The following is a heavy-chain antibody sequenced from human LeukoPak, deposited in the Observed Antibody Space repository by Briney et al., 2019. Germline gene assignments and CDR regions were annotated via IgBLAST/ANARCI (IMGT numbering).Heavy chain of an antibody. CDR1: GYSISSGYY. D-gene: IGHD1-14*01. J-gene: IGHJ3*02. CDR2: IYHSGST. Sequence: ETSETLSLTCTVSGYSISSGYYWGWIRQPPGKGLEWIGSIYHSGSTYYNPSLKSRVTISVDTSKNQFSLKLSSVTAADTAVYYCASRLTYDAFDIWGQGTMVTVSS. V-gene: IGHV4-38-2*02. CDR3: ASRLTYDAFDI.